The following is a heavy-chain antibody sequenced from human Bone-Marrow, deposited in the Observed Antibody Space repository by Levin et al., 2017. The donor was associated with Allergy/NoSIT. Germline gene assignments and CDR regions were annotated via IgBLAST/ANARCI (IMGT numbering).Heavy chain of an antibody. D-gene: IGHD7-27*01. CDR1: GFTFSNYD. V-gene: IGHV3-13*04. J-gene: IGHJ5*02. CDR2: IGVTGDS. CDR3: ARGDSIHWGPVGGFEL. Sequence: GESLKISCAASGFTFSNYDMHWVRQGVGKGLEWVASIGVTGDSNYPDSVKGRFTISRDNVKNSTSLQMDSLRAGDTAVYYCARGDSIHWGPVGGFELWGQGTLVTVSS.